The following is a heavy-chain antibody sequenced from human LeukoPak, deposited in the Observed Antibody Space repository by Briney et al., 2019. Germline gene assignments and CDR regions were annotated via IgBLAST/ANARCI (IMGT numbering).Heavy chain of an antibody. Sequence: GGSLRLSCTASGFTFGDYAMSWVRQAPGKGLEWVGFIRSKGYGGTTEYAASVKGRFTISSDDSKSIAYLQMNSLKTEDTAVYYCTRAGYSYYYDSSGKIDYWGQGTLVTVSS. D-gene: IGHD3-22*01. CDR3: TRAGYSYYYDSSGKIDY. CDR1: GFTFGDYA. CDR2: IRSKGYGGTT. J-gene: IGHJ4*02. V-gene: IGHV3-49*04.